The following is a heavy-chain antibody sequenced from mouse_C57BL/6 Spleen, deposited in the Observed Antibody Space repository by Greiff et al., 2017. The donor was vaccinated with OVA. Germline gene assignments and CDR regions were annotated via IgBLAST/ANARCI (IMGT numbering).Heavy chain of an antibody. CDR2: IDPANGNT. CDR3: ARWGGHFDY. V-gene: IGHV14-3*01. J-gene: IGHJ2*01. CDR1: GFNFKNTY. Sequence: EVKLVESVAELVRPGASVKLSCTASGFNFKNTYMHWVKQRPEQGLEWIGRIDPANGNTKYAPKFQGKATITADTSANTAYLQLSSLTSEDTASYYCARWGGHFDYWGQGTTLTVSS.